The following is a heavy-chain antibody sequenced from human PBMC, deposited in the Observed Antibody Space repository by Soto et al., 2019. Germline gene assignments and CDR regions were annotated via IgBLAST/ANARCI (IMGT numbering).Heavy chain of an antibody. D-gene: IGHD5-12*01. Sequence: ASVKVSCKASGYTFTGYYMHWVRQAPGQGLEWMGWINPNSGGTNYAQKFQGWVTMTTDTSTSTAYMELRSLRSDDTAVYYCARDWLGVDYWGQGTLVTVSS. V-gene: IGHV1-2*04. CDR1: GYTFTGYY. CDR3: ARDWLGVDY. CDR2: INPNSGGT. J-gene: IGHJ4*02.